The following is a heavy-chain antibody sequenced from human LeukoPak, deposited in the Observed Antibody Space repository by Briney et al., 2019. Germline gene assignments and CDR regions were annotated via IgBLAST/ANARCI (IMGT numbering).Heavy chain of an antibody. V-gene: IGHV3-23*01. CDR3: AKEADYYDSSGYYVPGAFDI. CDR2: ISGRCDST. D-gene: IGHD3-22*01. CDR1: GFTLSSNS. J-gene: IGHJ3*02. Sequence: PGGSLRLSCTVSGFTLSSNSMSWVRQAPGKGLELVSAISGRCDSTYYADSVKGRFTISRDNSKNTLYLQMTSLRAEDTAVYYCAKEADYYDSSGYYVPGAFDIWGQGTMVTVSS.